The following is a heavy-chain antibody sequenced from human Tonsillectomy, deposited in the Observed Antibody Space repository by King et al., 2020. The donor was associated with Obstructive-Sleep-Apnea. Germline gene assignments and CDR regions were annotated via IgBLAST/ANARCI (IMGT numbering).Heavy chain of an antibody. V-gene: IGHV1-69*12. Sequence: QLVQSGAEVKKPGSSVQVSCQASGGTFSNYAISWVRPAPGQGLEWMGGIIPIFGTANYAQKFQGRVTITADESTSTGYMELSSLRSEDTAVYYCASGYYYESSGYWGPFDYWGQGTLVTVSS. CDR2: IIPIFGTA. J-gene: IGHJ4*02. D-gene: IGHD3-22*01. CDR3: ASGYYYESSGYWGPFDY. CDR1: GGTFSNYA.